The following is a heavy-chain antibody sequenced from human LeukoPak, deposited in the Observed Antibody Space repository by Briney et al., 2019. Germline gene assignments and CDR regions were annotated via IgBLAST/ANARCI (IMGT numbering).Heavy chain of an antibody. V-gene: IGHV1-69*04. CDR3: ARSRANYYDSSEFDY. Sequence: ASVKVSCKASGGTFSSYAISWVRQAPGQGLGWRGRIIPILGIANYAQKFQGRVTITADKSTSTAYMELSSLRSEDTAVYYCARSRANYYDSSEFDYWAREPWSPSPQ. D-gene: IGHD3-22*01. J-gene: IGHJ4*02. CDR2: IIPILGIA. CDR1: GGTFSSYA.